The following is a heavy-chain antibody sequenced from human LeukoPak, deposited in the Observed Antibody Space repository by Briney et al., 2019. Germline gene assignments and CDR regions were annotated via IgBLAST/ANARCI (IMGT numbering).Heavy chain of an antibody. CDR2: ISWNSGSI. D-gene: IGHD3-3*01. Sequence: GGSLRLSCAASGFTFDDYAMHWVRQAPGKGLEWVSGISWNSGSIGYADSVKGRFTISRDNAKNSLYLQMNSLRAEDMALYYCAKAIFGVVMAAFDIWGQGTMVTVSS. CDR1: GFTFDDYA. J-gene: IGHJ3*02. CDR3: AKAIFGVVMAAFDI. V-gene: IGHV3-9*03.